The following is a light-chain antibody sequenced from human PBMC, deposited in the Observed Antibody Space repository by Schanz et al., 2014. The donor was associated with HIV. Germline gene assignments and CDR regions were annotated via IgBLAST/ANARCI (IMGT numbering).Light chain of an antibody. J-gene: IGLJ3*02. Sequence: QSVLTQPASVSGSPGQSITISCTGTSRDVGGYNYVSWYQQHPGKAPKVMIYDVSNRPSGVSNRFSGSKSGNTASLTISGLQAEDEADYYCSSYTSSSTPLVFGGGTKLTVL. V-gene: IGLV2-14*01. CDR3: SSYTSSSTPLV. CDR1: SRDVGGYNY. CDR2: DVS.